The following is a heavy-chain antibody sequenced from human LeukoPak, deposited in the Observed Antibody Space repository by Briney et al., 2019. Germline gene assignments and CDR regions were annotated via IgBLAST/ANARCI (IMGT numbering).Heavy chain of an antibody. D-gene: IGHD4-11*01. Sequence: GGSLRLSCTASGFTFSGYSMNWVRQAPGKGLEWISYIRSSGSTIYYADSMKGRFTISRDNAKNSLYLQMNSLRAEDTAVYYCARVSYSNQPDGYYMDVWGKGTTVTVSS. J-gene: IGHJ6*03. CDR1: GFTFSGYS. V-gene: IGHV3-48*04. CDR2: IRSSGSTI. CDR3: ARVSYSNQPDGYYMDV.